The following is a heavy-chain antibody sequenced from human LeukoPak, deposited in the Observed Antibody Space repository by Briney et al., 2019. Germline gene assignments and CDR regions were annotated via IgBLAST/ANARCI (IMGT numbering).Heavy chain of an antibody. Sequence: AASVKVSCKVSGYTLTELSMHWVRQAPGKGLEWMGGFDPEDGETIYAQKFQGRVTMTEDTSTDTAYMELSSLRSEDTAVYYCATGESLLTLFDYWGQGTLVTVSS. CDR2: FDPEDGET. D-gene: IGHD2-8*01. CDR3: ATGESLLTLFDY. CDR1: GYTLTELS. V-gene: IGHV1-24*01. J-gene: IGHJ4*02.